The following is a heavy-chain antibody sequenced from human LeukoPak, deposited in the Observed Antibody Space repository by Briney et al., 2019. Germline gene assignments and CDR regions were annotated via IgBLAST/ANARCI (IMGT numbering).Heavy chain of an antibody. CDR2: IKQDGSEK. V-gene: IGHV3-7*01. CDR3: ARDHDYGDYGVGY. D-gene: IGHD4-17*01. CDR1: GFTFSSYW. Sequence: PGGSLRLSCAASGFTFSSYWMSWVRQAPGKGLEWVANIKQDGSEKYYVDSVKGRFTISRDNAKNSLYLQMNSLRAEDTAVCYCARDHDYGDYGVGYWGQGTLVTVSS. J-gene: IGHJ4*02.